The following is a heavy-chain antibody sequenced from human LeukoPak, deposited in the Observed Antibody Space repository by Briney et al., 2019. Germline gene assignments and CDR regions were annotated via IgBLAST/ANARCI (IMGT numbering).Heavy chain of an antibody. CDR1: GYTFTSYG. CDR2: ISAYNGNT. V-gene: IGHV1-18*01. D-gene: IGHD3-10*01. J-gene: IGHJ6*02. Sequence: AAVKVSYNASGYTFTSYGISWVRQAPGQGLEWMGWISAYNGNTNYAQKLQGRVTMTTDTSTSTAYMELRSLRSDDTAVYYCARHGSGSYAHGMDVWGQGTTVTVSS. CDR3: ARHGSGSYAHGMDV.